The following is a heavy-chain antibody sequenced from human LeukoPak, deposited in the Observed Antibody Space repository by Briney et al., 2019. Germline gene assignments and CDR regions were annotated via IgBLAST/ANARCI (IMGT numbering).Heavy chain of an antibody. CDR2: ISAYNGNT. CDR1: GYTFTSYG. CDR3: ARDRYDYGDSKYYYYYGMDV. J-gene: IGHJ6*02. Sequence: ASVKVSCKASGYTFTSYGISWVRQAPGQGLEWMGWISAYNGNTNYAQKLQGRVTMTTDTSTSTAYMELRSLRSDDTAVYYCARDRYDYGDSKYYYYYGMDVWGQGTTVTVSS. V-gene: IGHV1-18*01. D-gene: IGHD4-17*01.